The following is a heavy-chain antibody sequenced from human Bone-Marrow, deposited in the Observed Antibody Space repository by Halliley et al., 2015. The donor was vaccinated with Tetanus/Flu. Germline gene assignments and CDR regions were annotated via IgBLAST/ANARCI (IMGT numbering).Heavy chain of an antibody. V-gene: IGHV4-39*01. CDR3: ARHYDPTAEYHDYY. CDR2: IYYSVTT. CDR1: GAAVSSPDYY. J-gene: IGHJ6*01. Sequence: TLSLTCNVSGAAVSSPDYYWAWIRQPPGKGLEWIGNIYYSVTTYYNPSLKSRVSISVDTSKKQVSLQLKSVTAADTAVYYCARHYDPTAEYHDYY. D-gene: IGHD5-12*01.